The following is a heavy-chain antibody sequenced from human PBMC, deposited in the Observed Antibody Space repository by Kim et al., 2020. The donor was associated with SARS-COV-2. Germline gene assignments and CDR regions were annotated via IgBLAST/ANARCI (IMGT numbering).Heavy chain of an antibody. V-gene: IGHV3-23*01. J-gene: IGHJ4*02. CDR3: AKDRSAGGGWQFPERAFDY. D-gene: IGHD6-19*01. Sequence: GRFTISRDNSKNTLYLQMNSLRAEDTAVYYCAKDRSAGGGWQFPERAFDYWGQGTLVTVSS.